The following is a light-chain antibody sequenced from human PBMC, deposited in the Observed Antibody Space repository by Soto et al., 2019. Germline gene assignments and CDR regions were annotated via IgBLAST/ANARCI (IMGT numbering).Light chain of an antibody. CDR2: AAS. V-gene: IGKV1-39*01. CDR3: QQSYITLYS. J-gene: IGKJ2*03. Sequence: DVPMTQSPSSLSASVGDRVTITYRASQSINNHLSWYQQKPGKAPKLLINAASSLQSGVPSRFSGSGSETEFTLTISSLQPEDFATYYCQQSYITLYSFGQGTSLEIK. CDR1: QSINNH.